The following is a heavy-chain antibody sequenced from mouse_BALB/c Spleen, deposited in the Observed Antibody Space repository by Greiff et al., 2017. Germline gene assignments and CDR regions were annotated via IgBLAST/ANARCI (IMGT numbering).Heavy chain of an antibody. V-gene: IGHV5-17*02. Sequence: EVQRVESGGGLVQPGGSRKLSCAASGFTFSSFGMHWVRQAPEKGLEWVAYISSGSSTIYYADTVKGRFTISRDNPKNTLFLQMTSLRSEDTAMYYCARSGYDGYYNYAMDYWGQGTSVTVSS. J-gene: IGHJ4*01. CDR3: ARSGYDGYYNYAMDY. D-gene: IGHD2-3*01. CDR1: GFTFSSFG. CDR2: ISSGSSTI.